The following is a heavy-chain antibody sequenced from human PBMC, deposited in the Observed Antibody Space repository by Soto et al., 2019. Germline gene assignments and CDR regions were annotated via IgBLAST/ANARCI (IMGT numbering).Heavy chain of an antibody. D-gene: IGHD4-17*01. CDR2: ISYDGSNK. V-gene: IGHV3-30*18. J-gene: IGHJ4*02. Sequence: GGSLRLSCAASGCTFSSYGMHWVRQAPGKGLEWVAVISYDGSNKYYADSVKGRFTISRDNSKNTLYLQMNSLRAEDTAVYYCAKGSRMTTVTTFDYWGQGTLVTVSS. CDR3: AKGSRMTTVTTFDY. CDR1: GCTFSSYG.